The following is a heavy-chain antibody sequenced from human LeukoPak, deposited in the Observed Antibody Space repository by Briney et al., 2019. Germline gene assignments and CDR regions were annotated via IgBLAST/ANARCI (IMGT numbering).Heavy chain of an antibody. Sequence: SVKVSCKASGYTFTSYGISWVRQAPGQGLEWMGGIIPIFGTANYAQKFQGRVTITTDESTSTAYMELSSLRSEDTAVYYCARERGIAARQGAGDFDYWGQGTLVTVSS. J-gene: IGHJ4*02. D-gene: IGHD6-6*01. CDR1: GYTFTSYG. CDR2: IIPIFGTA. V-gene: IGHV1-69*05. CDR3: ARERGIAARQGAGDFDY.